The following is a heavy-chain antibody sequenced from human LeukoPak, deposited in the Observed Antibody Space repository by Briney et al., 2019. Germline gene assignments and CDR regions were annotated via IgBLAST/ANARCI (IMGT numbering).Heavy chain of an antibody. CDR1: GGSFSGYY. V-gene: IGHV4-34*01. D-gene: IGHD2-21*02. J-gene: IGHJ3*02. CDR3: ARGRGVVVTARGLDAFDI. CDR2: INHSGST. Sequence: SETLSLTCAVYGGSFSGYYWSWIRQPPGKGLEWIGEINHSGSTNYNPSLKSRVTISVDTSKNQFSLKLSSVTAADTAVYYCARGRGVVVTARGLDAFDIWGQGTMVTVSS.